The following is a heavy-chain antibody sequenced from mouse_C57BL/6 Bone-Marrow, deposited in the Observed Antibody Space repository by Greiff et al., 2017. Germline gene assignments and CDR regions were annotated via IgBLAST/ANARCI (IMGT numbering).Heavy chain of an antibody. J-gene: IGHJ1*03. D-gene: IGHD2-5*01. CDR3: ARPYYSNYWYFDF. Sequence: QVQLQQPGAELVKPGASVKMSCTASGYTFTSYWITWVKQRPGQGLEWIGDIYPGSGSTNYNEKFKSKATMTVDTSSSTAYMQLSSLTSEDSAVYYCARPYYSNYWYFDFWGTGTTVTVSA. CDR2: IYPGSGST. V-gene: IGHV1-55*01. CDR1: GYTFTSYW.